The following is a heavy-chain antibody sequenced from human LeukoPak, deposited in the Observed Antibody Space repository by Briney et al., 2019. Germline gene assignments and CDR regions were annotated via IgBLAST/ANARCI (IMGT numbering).Heavy chain of an antibody. Sequence: GGSLRLSCAASGFTFCTYGMHWVRQAPGKGLEWVALILFDGSNKYYADSVKGRFTISRDNSKNTLYLQMNSLRTDDAAAYYCAKGIMTTATTDAFDIWGQGTMVTVSS. V-gene: IGHV3-30*02. CDR3: AKGIMTTATTDAFDI. J-gene: IGHJ3*02. D-gene: IGHD3-16*01. CDR2: ILFDGSNK. CDR1: GFTFCTYG.